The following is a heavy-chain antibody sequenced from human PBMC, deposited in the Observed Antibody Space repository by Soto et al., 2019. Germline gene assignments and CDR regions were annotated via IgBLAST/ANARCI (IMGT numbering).Heavy chain of an antibody. Sequence: AAVQVCSTARGYTLTANDMHWLRQAPAQGTEWMGWINPNSGGTNYAQKFQGRVTMTRDTSISTAYMELSRLRSDDTAGYYCARDVYVGWCGDSYLLYLRLCPWG. CDR2: INPNSGGT. D-gene: IGHD2-21*02. V-gene: IGHV1-2*02. J-gene: IGHJ5*02. CDR1: GYTLTAND. CDR3: ARDVYVGWCGDSYLLYLRLCP.